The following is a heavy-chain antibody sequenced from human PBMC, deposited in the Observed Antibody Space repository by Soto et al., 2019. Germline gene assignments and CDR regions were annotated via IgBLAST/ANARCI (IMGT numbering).Heavy chain of an antibody. D-gene: IGHD5-12*01. V-gene: IGHV4-59*01. CDR1: GGSISSYY. CDR3: ARDEGDGYNYY. Sequence: ETLSLTCTVSGGSISSYYWSWIRQPPGKGLEWIGYIYYSGSTNYNPSLKSRVTISVDTSKNQFSLKLSSVTAADTAVYCCARDEGDGYNYYWGQGTLVTVSS. J-gene: IGHJ4*02. CDR2: IYYSGST.